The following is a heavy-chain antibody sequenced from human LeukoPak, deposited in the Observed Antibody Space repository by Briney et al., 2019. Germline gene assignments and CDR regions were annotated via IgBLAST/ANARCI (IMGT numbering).Heavy chain of an antibody. CDR2: ISGSGGST. J-gene: IGHJ4*02. CDR3: ARVFRSGYLIDY. V-gene: IGHV3-23*01. Sequence: PGGSLRLSCAASGFTFSSYAMSWVRQAPGKGLEWVSAISGSGGSTYYADSVKGRFTISRDNAKNSLYQQMNSLRAEDTAVYYCARVFRSGYLIDYWGQGTLVTVSS. D-gene: IGHD3-3*01. CDR1: GFTFSSYA.